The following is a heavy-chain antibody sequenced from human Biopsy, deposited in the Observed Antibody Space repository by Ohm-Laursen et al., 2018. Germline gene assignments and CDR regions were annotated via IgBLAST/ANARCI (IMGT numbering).Heavy chain of an antibody. Sequence: SDTLSLTCAVYGGSLSGYYWNWIRQSPGKGLEWIGEINHRGFTSNNPSLKSRVTISVDTSKNQFSLKLGSVTAADTAVYYCARGTNYYGSGRNRHWFDPWGQGTQATVSS. CDR2: INHRGFT. J-gene: IGHJ5*02. CDR3: ARGTNYYGSGRNRHWFDP. V-gene: IGHV4-34*01. CDR1: GGSLSGYY. D-gene: IGHD3-10*01.